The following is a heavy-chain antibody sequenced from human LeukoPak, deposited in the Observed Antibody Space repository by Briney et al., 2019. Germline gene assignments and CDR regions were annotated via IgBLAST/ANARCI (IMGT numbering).Heavy chain of an antibody. Sequence: PGGSLRLSCAASGFTFSSYSMNWVRQAPGKGLEWVSSISSSSSYIYYADSVKGRFTISRDNAKNSLYLQMNSLRAEDTAVYYCASHLYSSSSGFDYWGQGTLVTVSS. CDR3: ASHLYSSSSGFDY. D-gene: IGHD6-6*01. CDR1: GFTFSSYS. V-gene: IGHV3-21*01. J-gene: IGHJ4*02. CDR2: ISSSSSYI.